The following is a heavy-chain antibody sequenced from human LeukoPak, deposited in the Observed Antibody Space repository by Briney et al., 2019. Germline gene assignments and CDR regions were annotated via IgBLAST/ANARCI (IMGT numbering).Heavy chain of an antibody. Sequence: PGGSLRLSCAASGFTFSSYAMSWVRQAPGKGLEWIGEINHSGSTNYNPSLKSRVTISVDTSKNQFSLKLSSVTAADTAVYYCARKQRYYYDSSGYSAYFDYWGQGTLVTVSS. CDR1: GFTFSSYA. CDR2: INHSGST. D-gene: IGHD3-22*01. V-gene: IGHV4-34*01. CDR3: ARKQRYYYDSSGYSAYFDY. J-gene: IGHJ4*02.